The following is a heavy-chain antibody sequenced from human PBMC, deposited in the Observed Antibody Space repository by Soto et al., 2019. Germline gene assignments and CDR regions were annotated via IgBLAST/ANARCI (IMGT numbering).Heavy chain of an antibody. J-gene: IGHJ6*02. CDR1: GFTFSSYA. CDR2: ISGSGGST. CDR3: AKDRDDIVVVPAAGASYYYYGMDV. Sequence: GGSLRLSCAASGFTFSSYAMSWVRQAPGKGLEWVSAISGSGGSTYYADSVKGRFTISRDNSKNTLYLQMNSLRAEDTAVYYCAKDRDDIVVVPAAGASYYYYGMDVWGQGTTVTVSS. D-gene: IGHD2-2*01. V-gene: IGHV3-23*01.